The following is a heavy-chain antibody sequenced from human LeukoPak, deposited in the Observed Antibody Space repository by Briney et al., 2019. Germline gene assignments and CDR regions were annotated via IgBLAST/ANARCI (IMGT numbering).Heavy chain of an antibody. CDR3: ARGWNGDYVAADY. V-gene: IGHV4-59*02. Sequence: GSLRLSCTVSGFTVSTNPWSWIRQPPGKGLEWIGYIYYSGSTNYNPSLKSRVTISVDTSKNQFSLKLSSVTAADTAVYYCARGWNGDYVAADYWGQGTLVTVSS. D-gene: IGHD4-17*01. CDR2: IYYSGST. CDR1: GFTVSTNP. J-gene: IGHJ4*02.